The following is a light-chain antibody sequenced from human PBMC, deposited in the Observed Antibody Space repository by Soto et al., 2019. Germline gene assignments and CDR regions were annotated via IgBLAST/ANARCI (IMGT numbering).Light chain of an antibody. CDR3: QQYGSSRWT. CDR1: QSVSSSY. V-gene: IGKV3-20*01. J-gene: IGKJ1*01. CDR2: GAS. Sequence: EIVLTQSPGTLSLSPGERATLSCRASQSVSSSYLAWYQQKPGQAPRLLIYGASSRATGIPDRFSGSGSVTDFTLTISRLEPEAFAVYYCQQYGSSRWTFGQGTKGEIK.